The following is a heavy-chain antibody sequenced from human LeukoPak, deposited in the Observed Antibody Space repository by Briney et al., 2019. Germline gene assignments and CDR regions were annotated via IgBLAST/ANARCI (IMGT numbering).Heavy chain of an antibody. D-gene: IGHD2-15*01. CDR3: ARDHGMLRAAFDI. J-gene: IGHJ3*02. CDR1: GYTFTGYY. CDR2: INPNSGGT. Sequence: ASVKVSCKASGYTFTGYYMHWVRQAPGQGLGWMGWINPNSGGTNYAQKFQGRVTMPRDTSISTAYMELSRLRSDDTAVYYCARDHGMLRAAFDIWGQGTMVTVSS. V-gene: IGHV1-2*02.